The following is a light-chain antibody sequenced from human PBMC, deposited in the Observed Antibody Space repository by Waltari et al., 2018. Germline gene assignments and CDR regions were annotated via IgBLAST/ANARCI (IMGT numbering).Light chain of an antibody. Sequence: EIVLTQSPGTLSLSPGQRPTPSCRASQSVRSNYLAWYQQKPGQAPRLLIYDASSRATGIPDRFSGSGSETDFSLTISRLDPEDFALYYCQQYGTSPTFGQGTKLEIK. CDR2: DAS. CDR3: QQYGTSPT. J-gene: IGKJ2*01. CDR1: QSVRSNY. V-gene: IGKV3-20*01.